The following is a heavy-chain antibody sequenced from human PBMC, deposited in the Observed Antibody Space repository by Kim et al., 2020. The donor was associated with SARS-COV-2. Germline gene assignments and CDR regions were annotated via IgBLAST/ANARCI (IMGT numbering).Heavy chain of an antibody. CDR3: ARDTRNWNQRFHAFDI. V-gene: IGHV1-69*13. D-gene: IGHD1-1*01. CDR1: GGTFSSYA. Sequence: SVKVSCKASGGTFSSYAISWVRQAPGQGLEWMGGIIPIFGTANYAQKFQGRVTITADESTSTAYMELSSLRSEDTAVYYCARDTRNWNQRFHAFDIWGQGTMVTVSS. CDR2: IIPIFGTA. J-gene: IGHJ3*02.